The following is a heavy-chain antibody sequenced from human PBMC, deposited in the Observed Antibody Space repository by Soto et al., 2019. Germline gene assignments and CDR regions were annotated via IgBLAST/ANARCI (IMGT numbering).Heavy chain of an antibody. CDR1: GFTFRSSA. Sequence: GASVKVSCKTSGFTFRSSAINWVGKARGNRLEWIGWIVVGNNNTDYARGLQGRVTFTRDTSAGTVYMQLSSLTSEDTAVYYCARDDSGFSGSHYIDYFNYWGQGALVTVSS. V-gene: IGHV1-3*01. CDR2: IVVGNNNT. J-gene: IGHJ4*02. D-gene: IGHD1-26*01. CDR3: ARDDSGFSGSHYIDYFNY.